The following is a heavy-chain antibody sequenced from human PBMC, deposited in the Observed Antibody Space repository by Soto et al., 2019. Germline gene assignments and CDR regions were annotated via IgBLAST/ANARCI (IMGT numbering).Heavy chain of an antibody. CDR3: ARGIGGAVAGTGHWFGP. J-gene: IGHJ5*02. CDR2: IYYSGST. Sequence: SETLSLTCAVSGGSISSYYWSWIRQPPGKGLEWIGYIYYSGSTNYNPSLKSRVTISVDTSKNQFSLKLSSVTAADTAVYYCARGIGGAVAGTGHWFGPWGQGTLVTVSS. CDR1: GGSISSYY. V-gene: IGHV4-59*01. D-gene: IGHD6-19*01.